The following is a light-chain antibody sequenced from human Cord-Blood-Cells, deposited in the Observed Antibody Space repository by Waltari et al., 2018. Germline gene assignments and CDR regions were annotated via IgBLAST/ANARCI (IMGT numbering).Light chain of an antibody. CDR2: GAS. CDR1: QSVSSSY. Sequence: EIVLTQSPGTLSLSPGERDTISCRASQSVSSSYLAWDQQKPGQAPRLLSYGASSRATGIPDRFSGSWSGTDFTLTISRLEPEDFAVYYCQQYGSSPITFGQGTRLEIK. CDR3: QQYGSSPIT. V-gene: IGKV3-20*01. J-gene: IGKJ5*01.